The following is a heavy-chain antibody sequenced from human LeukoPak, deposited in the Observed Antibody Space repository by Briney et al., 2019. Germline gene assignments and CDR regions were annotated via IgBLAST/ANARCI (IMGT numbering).Heavy chain of an antibody. CDR1: GFTVSSNY. J-gene: IGHJ4*02. D-gene: IGHD1-26*01. CDR3: ARDPGSGSYSALDY. V-gene: IGHV3-66*01. CDR2: IYSGGST. Sequence: HPGGSLRLSCAASGFTVSSNYMSWVRQAPGKGLEWVSVIYSGGSTYYADSVKGRFTISRDNSKNTLYLQMNSLRAEDTAVYYCARDPGSGSYSALDYWGQGTLVTVSS.